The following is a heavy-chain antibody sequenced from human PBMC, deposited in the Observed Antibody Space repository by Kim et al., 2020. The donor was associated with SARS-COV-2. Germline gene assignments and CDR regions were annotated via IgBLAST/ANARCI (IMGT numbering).Heavy chain of an antibody. CDR2: ISGDGGST. D-gene: IGHD1-26*01. Sequence: GGSLRLSCAASGFTFDDYAMHWVRQAPGKGLEWVSLISGDGGSTYYADSVKGRFTISRDNSKNSLYLQMNSLRTEGTALYYCAKMKVYSGSYSHRTFDYWGQGTLVTVSS. J-gene: IGHJ4*02. CDR1: GFTFDDYA. V-gene: IGHV3-43*02. CDR3: AKMKVYSGSYSHRTFDY.